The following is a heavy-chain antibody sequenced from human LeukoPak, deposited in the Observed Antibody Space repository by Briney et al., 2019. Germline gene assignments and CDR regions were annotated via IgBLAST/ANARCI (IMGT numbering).Heavy chain of an antibody. D-gene: IGHD4-17*01. Sequence: ASVKVSCKASGYTFTGYYMHWVRQAPGQGLEWMGWINPNSGGTNYAQKFQGRVTMTRDTSISTAYMELSRLRSDDTAVYYCARVDFYGDYPHFDYWSQGTLVTVSS. CDR3: ARVDFYGDYPHFDY. J-gene: IGHJ4*02. V-gene: IGHV1-2*02. CDR1: GYTFTGYY. CDR2: INPNSGGT.